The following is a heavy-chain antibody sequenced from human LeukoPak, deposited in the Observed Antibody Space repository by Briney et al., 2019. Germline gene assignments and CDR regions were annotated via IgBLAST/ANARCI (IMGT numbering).Heavy chain of an antibody. CDR3: TRYTSGSSYY. Sequence: GGSLTLTCAATGFTFSNAWMSWVRQAPGQGLEWVGRIKSQTDGGTTEYASAVKGRFTISRDDSKSTLCLQMNSLKTEDTAIYYCTRYTSGSSYYWGQGTLVTVSS. CDR2: IKSQTDGGTT. J-gene: IGHJ4*02. V-gene: IGHV3-15*01. D-gene: IGHD5-18*01. CDR1: GFTFSNAW.